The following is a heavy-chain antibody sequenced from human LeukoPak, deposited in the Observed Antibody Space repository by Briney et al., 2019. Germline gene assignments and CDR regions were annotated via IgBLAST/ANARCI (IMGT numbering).Heavy chain of an antibody. CDR2: IYHSGST. V-gene: IGHV4-38-2*01. CDR3: ARGGSYYYDSSGYCAFDI. CDR1: GYSISSGYY. D-gene: IGHD3-22*01. J-gene: IGHJ3*02. Sequence: SETLSLTCAVSGYSISSGYYWGWIRQPPGKGLEWIGSIYHSGSTYYNPSLKSRVTISVDTSKNQFSLKLSSVTAADTAVYYCARGGSYYYDSSGYCAFDIWGQGTMVTVSS.